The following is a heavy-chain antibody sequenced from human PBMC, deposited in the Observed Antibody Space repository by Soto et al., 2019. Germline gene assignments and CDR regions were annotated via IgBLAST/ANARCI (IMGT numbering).Heavy chain of an antibody. Sequence: QVQLVESGGGVVQPGRSLRLSCAASGFSFSSYGMHWVRQAPGEGLEWVAVMSYDGTKKYYADSVKGRFTISRDNSKNKVYLQMNSLRVEDTAVYYCAKGGMMVVGDAFDILGQGTMVTVSS. CDR2: MSYDGTKK. CDR3: AKGGMMVVGDAFDI. V-gene: IGHV3-30*18. D-gene: IGHD3-22*01. CDR1: GFSFSSYG. J-gene: IGHJ3*02.